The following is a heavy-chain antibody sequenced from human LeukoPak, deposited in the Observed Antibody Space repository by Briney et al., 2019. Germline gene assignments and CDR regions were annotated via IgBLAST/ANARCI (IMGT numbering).Heavy chain of an antibody. Sequence: PTGGSLRLSCAASGFTFSSYAMHRVRQAPGKGLEWVAVISYDGSNKYYADSVKGRFTISRDNAKNSLYLQMNSLRAEDTALYYCVKDTSPGATQPEDIVATPFDYWGQGTLVTVSS. D-gene: IGHD5-12*01. CDR3: VKDTSPGATQPEDIVATPFDY. V-gene: IGHV3-30-3*01. CDR2: ISYDGSNK. J-gene: IGHJ4*02. CDR1: GFTFSSYA.